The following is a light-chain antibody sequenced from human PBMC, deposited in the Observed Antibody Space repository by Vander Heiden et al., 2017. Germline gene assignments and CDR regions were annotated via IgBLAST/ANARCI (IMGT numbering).Light chain of an antibody. J-gene: IGKJ4*01. CDR3: QQFNSFPLT. V-gene: IGKV1-9*01. CDR2: AAS. Sequence: VCITCRASQGISSHLAWYQQKPGKAPNLLVYAASTLQSGVPSRFSGSASGTEFTLTISSLQPEDFATYYCQQFNSFPLTFGGGTKVEIK. CDR1: QGISSH.